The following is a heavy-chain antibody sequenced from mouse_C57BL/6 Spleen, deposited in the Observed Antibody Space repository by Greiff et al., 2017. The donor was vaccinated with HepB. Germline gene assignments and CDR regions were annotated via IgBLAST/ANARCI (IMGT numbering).Heavy chain of an antibody. CDR2: IYPGDGDT. D-gene: IGHD2-3*01. CDR3: AREWLLPLGG. V-gene: IGHV1-82*01. Sequence: VKLMESGPELVKPGASVKISCKASGYAFSSSWMNWVKQRPGKGLEWIGRIYPGDGDTNYNGKLKGKATLTADKSSSTAYMQLSSLTSEDSAVYFCAREWLLPLGGWGQGTLVTVSA. J-gene: IGHJ3*01. CDR1: GYAFSSSW.